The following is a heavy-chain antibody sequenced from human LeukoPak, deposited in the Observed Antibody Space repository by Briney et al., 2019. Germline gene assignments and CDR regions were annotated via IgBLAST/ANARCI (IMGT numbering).Heavy chain of an antibody. CDR3: ARGGRGFDP. J-gene: IGHJ5*02. V-gene: IGHV4-59*08. D-gene: IGHD3-16*01. CDR1: GGSISSYY. Sequence: SETLSLTCTVSGGSISSYYWSWIRQPPGKGLEWIGYIYYSGSTNYNPSLKSRVTISVDTSKNQFSLKLSSVSAADTAVYYRARGGRGFDPWGQGTLVTVSS. CDR2: IYYSGST.